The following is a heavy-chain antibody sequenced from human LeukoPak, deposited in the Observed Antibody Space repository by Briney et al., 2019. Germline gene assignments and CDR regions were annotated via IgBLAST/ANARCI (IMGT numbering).Heavy chain of an antibody. CDR2: IYTSGST. J-gene: IGHJ5*02. CDR3: ARCNAPYYYDSTGYYWFDP. V-gene: IGHV4-4*09. Sequence: NPSETLSLTCAVSGDSITNFYWSWIRQSPGKGLEWIGDIYTSGSTKYHPSLKSRATISVDTSKNQFSLKLFSVTAADTAVYYCARCNAPYYYDSTGYYWFDPWGQGTLVTVSS. D-gene: IGHD3-22*01. CDR1: GDSITNFY.